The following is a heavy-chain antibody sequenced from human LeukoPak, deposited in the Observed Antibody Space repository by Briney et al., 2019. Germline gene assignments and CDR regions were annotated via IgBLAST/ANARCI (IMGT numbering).Heavy chain of an antibody. J-gene: IGHJ3*02. V-gene: IGHV3-48*04. Sequence: GGSLRLSCAASGFTFSSYSMNWVRQAPGKGLEWVSYISSSSSTIYYADSVKGRFTISRDNAKNSLYLQMNSLRAEDTAVYYCARDGPRTTSAFDIWGQGTMVTVSS. CDR2: ISSSSSTI. CDR1: GFTFSSYS. D-gene: IGHD1-1*01. CDR3: ARDGPRTTSAFDI.